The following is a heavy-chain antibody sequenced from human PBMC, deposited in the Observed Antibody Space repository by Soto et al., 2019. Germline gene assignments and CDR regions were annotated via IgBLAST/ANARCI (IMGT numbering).Heavy chain of an antibody. J-gene: IGHJ3*02. CDR2: ISNNGGIT. D-gene: IGHD2-15*01. CDR3: ARGHITGGYCSGGSCYGAFDI. Sequence: GGSLRLSCAASGFTFSTYAMHWVRQAPGKGLEYVSAISNNGGITYYANSVKGRFTISRDNSKNSVYLQMGSLRAEDMAVYYCARGHITGGYCSGGSCYGAFDIWGQGTMVTVSS. CDR1: GFTFSTYA. V-gene: IGHV3-64*01.